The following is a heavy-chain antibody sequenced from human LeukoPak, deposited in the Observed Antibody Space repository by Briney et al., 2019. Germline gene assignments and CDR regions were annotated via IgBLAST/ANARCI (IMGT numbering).Heavy chain of an antibody. V-gene: IGHV3-21*01. D-gene: IGHD6-13*01. CDR3: VRDAVRYTSRYHDH. Sequence: GGSLRLSCAASGFTFSNYAMGWVRQGPGKGLEWVSSISPTSRYIYYADSLKGRFTISRDNAKESVFLGMNSLRVEDTAVYYCVRDAVRYTSRYHDHWGQGVLVTVSS. J-gene: IGHJ4*02. CDR1: GFTFSNYA. CDR2: ISPTSRYI.